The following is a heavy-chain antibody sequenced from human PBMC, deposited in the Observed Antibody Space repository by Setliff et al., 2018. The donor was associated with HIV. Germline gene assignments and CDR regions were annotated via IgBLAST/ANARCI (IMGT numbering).Heavy chain of an antibody. CDR3: ARDRRRRTLAGIGSYFDY. J-gene: IGHJ4*02. D-gene: IGHD6-19*01. CDR2: ISSSSSTI. Sequence: GGSLRLSCAASGFTFSSYSMNWVRQAPGKGREWVSYISSSSSTIYYEDSVKGRFTISRDNATKSLFLQMNSLRAEDTAMYYCARDRRRRTLAGIGSYFDYWGQGTMVTVSS. V-gene: IGHV3-48*04. CDR1: GFTFSSYS.